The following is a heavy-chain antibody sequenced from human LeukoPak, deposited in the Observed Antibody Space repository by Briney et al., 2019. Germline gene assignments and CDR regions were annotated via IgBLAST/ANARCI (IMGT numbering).Heavy chain of an antibody. J-gene: IGHJ4*02. Sequence: GGSLRLSCAASGFTVSSSYMTWVRQAPGKGLEWVSSISSSSSYIYYADSVKGRFTISRDNAKNSLYLQMNSLRAEDTAVYYCARDDEDYGGNIDYWGQGTLDTVSS. CDR3: ARDDEDYGGNIDY. CDR2: ISSSSSYI. D-gene: IGHD4-23*01. CDR1: GFTVSSSY. V-gene: IGHV3-21*01.